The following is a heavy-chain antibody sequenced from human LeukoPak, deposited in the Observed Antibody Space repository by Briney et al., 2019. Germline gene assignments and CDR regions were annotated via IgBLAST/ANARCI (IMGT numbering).Heavy chain of an antibody. CDR2: IYYSGST. Sequence: SETLSLTCTVSGGSISSGDYYWSWIRQPPGKGLEWIGYIYYSGSTYYNPSLKSRVTISVDTSKNQFSLKLSSVTAADTAVYYCARAGYGSGSYYNWFDPWGQGTLVTVSS. CDR1: GGSISSGDYY. CDR3: ARAGYGSGSYYNWFDP. J-gene: IGHJ5*02. V-gene: IGHV4-30-4*02. D-gene: IGHD3-10*01.